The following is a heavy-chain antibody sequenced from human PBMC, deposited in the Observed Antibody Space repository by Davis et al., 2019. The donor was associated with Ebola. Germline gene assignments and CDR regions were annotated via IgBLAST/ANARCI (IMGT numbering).Heavy chain of an antibody. D-gene: IGHD4-17*01. V-gene: IGHV3-21*01. Sequence: PGGSLRLSCAASGFTFSSYSMNWVRQAPGKGLEWVSSISSSSSYIYYADSVKGRFTISRDNAKNSLYLQMNSLRAEDTAVYYCARANYGDGYYFYGMDVWGQGTTVTVSS. CDR3: ARANYGDGYYFYGMDV. CDR1: GFTFSSYS. J-gene: IGHJ6*02. CDR2: ISSSSSYI.